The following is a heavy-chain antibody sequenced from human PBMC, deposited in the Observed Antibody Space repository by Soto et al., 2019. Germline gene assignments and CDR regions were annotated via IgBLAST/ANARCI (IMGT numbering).Heavy chain of an antibody. Sequence: ASVKVSFKASGYTFTSYGISWVRQAPGQGLEWMGWISAYNGNTNYAQKLQGRVTMTTDTSTSTAYMELRSLRSDDTAVYYCASGPKDYDILTGFGAPLEYWGQGTLVTVSS. D-gene: IGHD3-9*01. CDR3: ASGPKDYDILTGFGAPLEY. CDR1: GYTFTSYG. J-gene: IGHJ4*02. CDR2: ISAYNGNT. V-gene: IGHV1-18*01.